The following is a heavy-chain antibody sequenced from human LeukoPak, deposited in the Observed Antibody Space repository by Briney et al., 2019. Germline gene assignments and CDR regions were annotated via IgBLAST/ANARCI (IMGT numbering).Heavy chain of an antibody. D-gene: IGHD6-13*01. J-gene: IGHJ4*02. CDR2: INPNSGGT. Sequence: ASVKVSCKASGYTFTGYYMHWVRQAPGQGLEWMGWINPNSGGTNYAQKFQGWVTMTRDTSISTAYMELSRLRSDDTAVYYCAKDQYRYSSSPRGYFDYWGQGTLVTVSS. CDR3: AKDQYRYSSSPRGYFDY. V-gene: IGHV1-2*04. CDR1: GYTFTGYY.